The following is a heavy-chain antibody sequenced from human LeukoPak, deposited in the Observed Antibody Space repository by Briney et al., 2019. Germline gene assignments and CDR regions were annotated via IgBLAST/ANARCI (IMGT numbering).Heavy chain of an antibody. V-gene: IGHV4-31*03. CDR1: GGSISSGGYY. CDR2: IYYSGST. J-gene: IGHJ4*02. CDR3: ARVSEVHYFDY. Sequence: SETLSLTCTVSGGSISSGGYYWSWIRQHPGKGLEGIGYIYYSGSTYYNPSLKSRVTISVDTSKSQFSLKLSSVTAADTAVYYCARVSEVHYFDYWGQGTLVTVSS.